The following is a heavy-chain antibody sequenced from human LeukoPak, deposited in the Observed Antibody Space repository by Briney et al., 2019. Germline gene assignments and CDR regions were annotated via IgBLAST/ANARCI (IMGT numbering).Heavy chain of an antibody. CDR1: GFTFSSYW. D-gene: IGHD5-12*01. CDR2: INTDGSTT. V-gene: IGHV3-74*01. Sequence: GGSLRLSCAASGFTFSSYWMHWVRHAPGKGLVWVSRINTDGSTTTYADSVKGRFTFSRDNAKNTLYLQMNSLRAEDTAVYYCVREFAATIINWGQGTLVTVSS. CDR3: VREFAATIIN. J-gene: IGHJ4*02.